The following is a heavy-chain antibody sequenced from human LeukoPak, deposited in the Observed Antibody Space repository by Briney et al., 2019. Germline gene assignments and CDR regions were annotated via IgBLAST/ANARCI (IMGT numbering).Heavy chain of an antibody. Sequence: PSETLSLTCTVSGASISPDYWSWIRQPPGKGLEFIGYVYYTGGTNYNPSLKSRVTISVDTSKNQFSLKLSSVTAADTAVYYCARVNVGYNYTGDYWGQGTLVTVSS. CDR2: VYYTGGT. V-gene: IGHV4-59*12. CDR3: ARVNVGYNYTGDY. CDR1: GASISPDY. D-gene: IGHD5-24*01. J-gene: IGHJ4*02.